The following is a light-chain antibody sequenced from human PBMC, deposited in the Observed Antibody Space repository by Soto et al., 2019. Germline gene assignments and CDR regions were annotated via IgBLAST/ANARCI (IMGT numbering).Light chain of an antibody. CDR1: QDISNY. Sequence: DIQMTQSPSSLSASVGDRVTITCQASQDISNYLNRYQQKPGKAPKLLIYYASNLETGVPSRFSGSGSGTDFTFTISSLQPEDIATYYCQQYDNLPYTFGQGTKLEIK. CDR2: YAS. J-gene: IGKJ2*01. CDR3: QQYDNLPYT. V-gene: IGKV1-33*01.